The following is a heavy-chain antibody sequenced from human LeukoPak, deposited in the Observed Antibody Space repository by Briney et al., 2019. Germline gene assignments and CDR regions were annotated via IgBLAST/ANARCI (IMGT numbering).Heavy chain of an antibody. CDR3: ARGSKFMTAVEGYYFDY. D-gene: IGHD4-23*01. CDR1: GYTFTSYD. V-gene: IGHV1-8*01. Sequence: ASVKVSCKASGYTFTSYDINWVRQATGQGLEWMGWMNPNSANTGYAQKFQGRVTMTRNTSISTAYMEATSLRSEDTAVYYCARGSKFMTAVEGYYFDYWGQGTLVTVSS. J-gene: IGHJ4*02. CDR2: MNPNSANT.